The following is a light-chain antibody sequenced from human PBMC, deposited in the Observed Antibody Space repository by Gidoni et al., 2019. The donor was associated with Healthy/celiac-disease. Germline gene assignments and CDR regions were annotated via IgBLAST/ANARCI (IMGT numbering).Light chain of an antibody. CDR2: DFS. J-gene: IGLJ3*02. CDR1: SSDVGGYNY. V-gene: IGLV2-11*01. Sequence: HSALTQPRSVSGSPGQSVTISCTGTSSDVGGYNYVSWYQQTPGKAPILMIYDFSKRPSAVPDLFSRSTSFNTASLTISGLQAEDEADYYCCSYAGSYPWVFGGGTKLTVL. CDR3: CSYAGSYPWV.